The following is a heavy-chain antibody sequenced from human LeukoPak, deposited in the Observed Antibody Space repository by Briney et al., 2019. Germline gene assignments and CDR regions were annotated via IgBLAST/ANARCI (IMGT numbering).Heavy chain of an antibody. CDR3: ARDPYSGSYGPYYYYYMDV. CDR1: GFTFSSYN. Sequence: GGSLRLSCAASGFTFSSYNMNWVRQAPGKGPEWVSSINSSSSYIYYADSVKGRFTISRDNAKNSLYLQMDSLRVEDTAVYYCARDPYSGSYGPYYYYYMDVWGEGTTVTISS. D-gene: IGHD1-26*01. V-gene: IGHV3-21*06. J-gene: IGHJ6*03. CDR2: INSSSSYI.